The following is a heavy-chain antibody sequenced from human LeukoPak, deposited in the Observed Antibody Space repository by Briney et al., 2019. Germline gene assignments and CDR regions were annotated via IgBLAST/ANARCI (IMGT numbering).Heavy chain of an antibody. CDR1: GFTFSSYA. D-gene: IGHD4-17*01. J-gene: IGHJ3*01. Sequence: PGGSLRLSCAASGFTFSSYAMSWVRQAPGKGLEWVSVISGSGGSTYYADSVKGRFTISRDNAKNSLYLQLNRLRVEDTATYFCARDTTHTHYGDAFDLWGQGTLVAVSS. CDR2: ISGSGGST. CDR3: ARDTTHTHYGDAFDL. V-gene: IGHV3-23*01.